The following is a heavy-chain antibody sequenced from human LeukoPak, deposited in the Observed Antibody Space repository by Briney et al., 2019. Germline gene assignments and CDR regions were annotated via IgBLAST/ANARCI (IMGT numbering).Heavy chain of an antibody. D-gene: IGHD3-22*01. V-gene: IGHV3-23*01. CDR3: AKTPRNYYDSSGSISPNDY. Sequence: GGSLRLSCAASGFTFSNAWMNWVHQAPGKGLEWVSAISGSGGSTYYADSVKGRFTISRDNSKNTLYLQMNSLRAEDTAVYYCAKTPRNYYDSSGSISPNDYWGQGTLVTVSS. CDR1: GFTFSNAW. J-gene: IGHJ4*02. CDR2: ISGSGGST.